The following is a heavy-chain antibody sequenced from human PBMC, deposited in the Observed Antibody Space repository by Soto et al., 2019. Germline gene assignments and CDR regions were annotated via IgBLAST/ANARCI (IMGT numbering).Heavy chain of an antibody. CDR2: IYSGGYT. J-gene: IGHJ4*02. Sequence: EVQLVESGGGLIQPGGSLRLSCAVSGFTVSNNYMSWVRQAPGKGLEGVSVIYSGGYTAYGDSVKGRFTISRDNSKNTIFPKMESRRADDTAVFYWGTRAGGGGYWGQGTLVTVSS. V-gene: IGHV3-53*01. D-gene: IGHD3-10*01. CDR1: GFTVSNNY. CDR3: GTRAGGGGY.